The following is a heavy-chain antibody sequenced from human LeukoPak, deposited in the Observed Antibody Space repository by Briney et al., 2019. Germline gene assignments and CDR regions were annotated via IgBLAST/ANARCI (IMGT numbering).Heavy chain of an antibody. CDR2: MSGSGGST. Sequence: GGSLRLSCAASGFTFSSYGMSWVRQAPGKGLEGVSGMSGSGGSTYYADSVKGRFTISRDNSENTLYLQMTSLRAEDTPIYYCARRSTSSWSNFDCWGQGTLVTVAS. D-gene: IGHD6-13*01. CDR3: ARRSTSSWSNFDC. V-gene: IGHV3-23*01. J-gene: IGHJ4*02. CDR1: GFTFSSYG.